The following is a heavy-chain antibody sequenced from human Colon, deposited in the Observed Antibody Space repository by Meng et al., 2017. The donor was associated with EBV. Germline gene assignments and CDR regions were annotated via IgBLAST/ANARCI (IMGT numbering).Heavy chain of an antibody. J-gene: IGHJ4*02. V-gene: IGHV4-61*01. CDR1: GGSASSGSYY. CDR3: ARSVYSSGWYGAYYFDY. Sequence: QVPRAVLVYGVINPPQTVPLTCIVCGGSASSGSYYWSWIRQPPGKGLEWIGYIYYSGSTNYNPSLQSRVTISVDMSKNQFSLKLSSVTAADTAVYYCARSVYSSGWYGAYYFDYWGQGTLVTVSS. D-gene: IGHD6-19*01. CDR2: IYYSGST.